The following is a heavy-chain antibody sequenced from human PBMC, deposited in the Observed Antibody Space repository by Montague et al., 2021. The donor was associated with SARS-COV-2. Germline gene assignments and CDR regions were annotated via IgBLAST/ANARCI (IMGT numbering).Heavy chain of an antibody. J-gene: IGHJ6*02. CDR1: GRSMSSSSYY. V-gene: IGHV4-39*07. CDR2: IYYSGRT. D-gene: IGHD3-9*01. CDR3: ARDGSLRFEILIGPRHYYYVMEF. Sequence: ETLSLTCTVAGRSMSSSSYYWIWIRQLRRTVLVWIGIIYYSGRTYYNPSLKSRVTISVDTSKNQFSLKLSSVTAADTAVYYCARDGSLRFEILIGPRHYYYVMEFWGQGTTLTVPS.